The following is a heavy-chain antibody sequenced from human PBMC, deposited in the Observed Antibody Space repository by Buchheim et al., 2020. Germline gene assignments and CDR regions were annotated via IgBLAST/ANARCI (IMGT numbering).Heavy chain of an antibody. D-gene: IGHD2-15*01. J-gene: IGHJ4*02. CDR3: AKADDCSGGSCYCFDY. V-gene: IGHV3-30-3*01. Sequence: VQLMESGGGVVQPGKSLRLSCAASGFTSSRYPMHWVRQTPGKGLEWLAGISDDGTNTYYADSARGRFTISREKNTLFLQMNSLRADDTALYYCAKADDCSGGSCYCFDYWGQGTL. CDR1: GFTSSRYP. CDR2: ISDDGTNT.